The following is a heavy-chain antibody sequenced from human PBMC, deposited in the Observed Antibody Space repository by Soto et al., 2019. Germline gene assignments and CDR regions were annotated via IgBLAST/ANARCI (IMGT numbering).Heavy chain of an antibody. CDR2: INAGNGNT. D-gene: IGHD6-19*01. J-gene: IGHJ4*02. CDR3: ARAVAVAADFDY. Sequence: QVQLVQSGAEEKKPGASVKVSCKASGYTFTGYAMHWVRQAPGQRHEWMGWINAGNGNTKYSQKFQGRVTITRDTSASTAYMERSSLRSEDTAVYSCARAVAVAADFDYWGQGTLVTVSA. CDR1: GYTFTGYA. V-gene: IGHV1-3*05.